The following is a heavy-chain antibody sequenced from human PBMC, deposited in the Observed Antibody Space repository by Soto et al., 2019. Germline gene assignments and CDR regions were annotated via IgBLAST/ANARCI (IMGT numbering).Heavy chain of an antibody. V-gene: IGHV4-34*01. CDR2: INHSGST. Sequence: QVQLHQWGAGLLKPSEHLSLTCADYGGTFSGYYWTWVRQPQGTGLEWIGEINHSGSTNYNPSLMSRSAISGDKSTKQFAQKLTSGTAADTAVDYCARDKSTGLFHYWGQGTLVTVSS. J-gene: IGHJ4*02. D-gene: IGHD2-8*02. CDR1: GGTFSGYY. CDR3: ARDKSTGLFHY.